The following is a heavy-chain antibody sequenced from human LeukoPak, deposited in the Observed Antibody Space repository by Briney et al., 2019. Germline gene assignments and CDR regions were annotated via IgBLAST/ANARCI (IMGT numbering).Heavy chain of an antibody. CDR1: GFTFSSYW. V-gene: IGHV3-7*01. CDR3: ARDSSGWPDGADY. CDR2: IKQDGSEK. J-gene: IGHJ4*02. Sequence: PGGSLRLSCAASGFTFSSYWMSWVRQAPGKGLEWVANIKQDGSEKYYVDSVKGRFTISRDNAKNSLYLQMNSLRAEDTAVYYCARDSSGWPDGADYWGQGTLVTVSS. D-gene: IGHD6-19*01.